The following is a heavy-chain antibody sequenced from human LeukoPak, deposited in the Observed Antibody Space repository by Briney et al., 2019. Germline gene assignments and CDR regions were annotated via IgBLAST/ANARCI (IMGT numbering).Heavy chain of an antibody. CDR3: ANSPPYCSSTSCYTNY. V-gene: IGHV3-30*18. Sequence: SGRSLRLSCAASGFTFSSYGMHWVRQAPGKGLEWVAVISDDGSNKYYVDSVKGRFTISRDNSKNTLYLQMNSLRAEDTAVYYCANSPPYCSSTSCYTNYGGRGTLVTVSS. CDR2: ISDDGSNK. D-gene: IGHD2-2*02. CDR1: GFTFSSYG. J-gene: IGHJ4*02.